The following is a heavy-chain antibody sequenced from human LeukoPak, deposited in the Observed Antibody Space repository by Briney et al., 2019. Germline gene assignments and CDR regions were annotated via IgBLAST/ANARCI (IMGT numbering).Heavy chain of an antibody. CDR1: GGSFSGYY. J-gene: IGHJ4*02. Sequence: PSETLSLTCAVYGGSFSGYYWSWIRQPPGKGLEWIGEINHSGSTNYNPSLKSRVTISVDTSKNQFSLKLSSVTAADTAVYYCARHKAYYDILTGYYRPRPFDYWGQGTLVTVSS. CDR2: INHSGST. D-gene: IGHD3-9*01. V-gene: IGHV4-34*01. CDR3: ARHKAYYDILTGYYRPRPFDY.